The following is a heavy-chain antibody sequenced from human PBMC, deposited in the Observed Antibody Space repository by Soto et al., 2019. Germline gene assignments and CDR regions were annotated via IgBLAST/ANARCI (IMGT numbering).Heavy chain of an antibody. CDR1: GFTFSDYY. CDR3: ARSHGSYFAAAPDY. J-gene: IGHJ4*02. D-gene: IGHD1-26*01. CDR2: ISSSSSYT. V-gene: IGHV3-11*06. Sequence: PGGSLRLSCAASGFTFSDYYMSWIRQAPGKGLEWVSYISSSSSYTNYADSVKGRFTISRDNAKNSLYLHMNSLRAEDTAVYYCARSHGSYFAAAPDYWGQGTLVTVSS.